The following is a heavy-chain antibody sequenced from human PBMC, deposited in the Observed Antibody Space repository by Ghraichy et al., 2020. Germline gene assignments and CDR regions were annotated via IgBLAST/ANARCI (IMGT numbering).Heavy chain of an antibody. Sequence: GESLNISCEASGYTFTSYSMNWVRQAPGKGLEWVSYISRSNGTIYYADSVKGRFTISRDNAMNSLYLQMNSLRDEDTAVYYCARALNYDYVWGSDRSSYYFDYWGQGTLVTVSS. J-gene: IGHJ4*02. CDR3: ARALNYDYVWGSDRSSYYFDY. D-gene: IGHD3-16*02. CDR2: ISRSNGTI. V-gene: IGHV3-48*02. CDR1: GYTFTSYS.